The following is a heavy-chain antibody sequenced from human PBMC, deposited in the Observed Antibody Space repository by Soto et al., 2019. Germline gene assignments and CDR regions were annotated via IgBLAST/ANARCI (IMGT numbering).Heavy chain of an antibody. CDR3: AKVGNWNYGFFDY. CDR1: GFTFSSYA. D-gene: IGHD1-7*01. CDR2: ISGSGGST. Sequence: GGSLRLSCAASGFTFSSYAMSWVRQAPGKGLEWVSAISGSGGSTYYADSVKGRFTISRNNSKNTLYLQMNSLRAEDTAVYYCAKVGNWNYGFFDYWGQGTLVTVSS. V-gene: IGHV3-23*01. J-gene: IGHJ4*02.